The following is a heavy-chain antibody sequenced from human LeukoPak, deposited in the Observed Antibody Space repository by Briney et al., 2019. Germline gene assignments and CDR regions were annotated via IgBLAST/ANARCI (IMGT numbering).Heavy chain of an antibody. CDR3: ARWYYLTGYAFDI. J-gene: IGHJ3*02. D-gene: IGHD3-9*01. Sequence: GGSLRLSCAASGFTFSSYGMHWVRQAPGKGLEWVAVIWYDGSNKYYADSVKGRFTISRDNSKNTLYLQMNSLRAEDTAVYYGARWYYLTGYAFDIWGQGTMVAVSS. CDR1: GFTFSSYG. CDR2: IWYDGSNK. V-gene: IGHV3-33*01.